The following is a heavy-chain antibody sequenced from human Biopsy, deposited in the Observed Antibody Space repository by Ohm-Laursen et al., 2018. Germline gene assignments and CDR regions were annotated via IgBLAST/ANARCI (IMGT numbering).Heavy chain of an antibody. CDR3: ARDRTPYYDFWSGKSFDNWFDP. D-gene: IGHD3-3*01. CDR2: INAYIGNT. V-gene: IGHV1-18*01. Sequence: SVKVSCKASGYTFTNYGISWVRQAPGQGLEWMGWINAYIGNTNYAQKLQGRVTMTTDTSTCTAYMELRSLRSDDTALYYCARDRTPYYDFWSGKSFDNWFDPWGQGTLVTVSS. CDR1: GYTFTNYG. J-gene: IGHJ5*02.